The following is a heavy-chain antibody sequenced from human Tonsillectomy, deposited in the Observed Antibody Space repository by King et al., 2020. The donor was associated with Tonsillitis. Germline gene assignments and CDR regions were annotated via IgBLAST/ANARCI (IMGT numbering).Heavy chain of an antibody. V-gene: IGHV3-21*01. J-gene: IGHJ4*02. CDR3: ATSIVATDAYFDY. CDR2: ISSSSSYM. CDR1: GFTFSTYS. Sequence: VQLVESGGGLVKPGGSLRLSCAASGFTFSTYSMNWVRQAPGKGLEWVSSISSSSSYMYYADSVKGRFTISRDNAKNSLYLQMNSLRAEDTAVYYCATSIVATDAYFDYWGQGTLVTASS. D-gene: IGHD5-12*01.